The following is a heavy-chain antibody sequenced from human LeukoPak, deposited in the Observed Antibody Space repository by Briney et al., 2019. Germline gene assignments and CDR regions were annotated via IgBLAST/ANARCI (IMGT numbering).Heavy chain of an antibody. J-gene: IGHJ4*02. D-gene: IGHD1-26*01. CDR3: ARAPKGVTTGYFDH. CDR1: GYTFTTYY. V-gene: IGHV1-46*01. Sequence: GASVKVSCEASGYTFTTYYIHWVRQAPGQGLEWMGIINPSGGSTTYAQIFQGRVTLTRVTSTSTVYMELSSLRSDDTAVYYCARAPKGVTTGYFDHWGQGTLVTVSS. CDR2: INPSGGST.